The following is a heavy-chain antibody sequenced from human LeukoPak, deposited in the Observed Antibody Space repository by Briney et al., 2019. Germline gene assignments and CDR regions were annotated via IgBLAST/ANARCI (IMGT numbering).Heavy chain of an antibody. CDR1: GFTFSSYW. Sequence: GGSLRLSCAASGFTFSSYWMSWVGQARGKGLEWVAHIKQDGSEKHYVDSVKGRFTISRDNAKNSLYLQMNSLRAEDTAVYSCARDKTRGLGYSYSKSGNYFDYWGQGTLVTVSS. D-gene: IGHD5-18*01. V-gene: IGHV3-7*01. CDR2: IKQDGSEK. CDR3: ARDKTRGLGYSYSKSGNYFDY. J-gene: IGHJ4*02.